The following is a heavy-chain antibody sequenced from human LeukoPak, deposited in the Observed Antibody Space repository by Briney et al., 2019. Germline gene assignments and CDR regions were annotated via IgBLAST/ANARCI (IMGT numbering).Heavy chain of an antibody. J-gene: IGHJ1*01. V-gene: IGHV3-21*01. Sequence: NAGGSLRLSCAASGFTFSSYSMNWVRQAPGKGLEWVSSISNDAKYIYYADSLKGRFTVSRDNAKNSLYLQMNSLAVEDTAVYYCTTPAAGPRAEYSQYWGQGTLVTVSS. CDR2: ISNDAKYI. CDR1: GFTFSSYS. CDR3: TTPAAGPRAEYSQY. D-gene: IGHD6-13*01.